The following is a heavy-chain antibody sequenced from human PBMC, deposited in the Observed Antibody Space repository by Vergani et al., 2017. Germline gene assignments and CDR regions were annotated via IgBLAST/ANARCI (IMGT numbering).Heavy chain of an antibody. CDR3: ARDLGQWLVADRLGGHGAFDI. J-gene: IGHJ3*02. D-gene: IGHD6-19*01. CDR2: ISSSSSYI. V-gene: IGHV3-21*01. CDR1: GFPFSSYS. Sequence: EVQLVESGGGLVKPGGSLRLSCAASGFPFSSYSMNWVRQAPGKGLEWVSSISSSSSYIYYADSVKGRFTISRDNAKNSLYLQMNSLRAEDTAVYYCARDLGQWLVADRLGGHGAFDIWGQGTMVTVSS.